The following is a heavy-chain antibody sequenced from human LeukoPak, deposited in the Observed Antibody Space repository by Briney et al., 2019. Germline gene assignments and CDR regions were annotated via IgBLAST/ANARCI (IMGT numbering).Heavy chain of an antibody. Sequence: GGSLRLSCAASGFTFSSYNMNWVRQAPGKGLEWVSSISSSSSYIYYADSVKGRFTISRDNAKNSLYLQMNSLTAEDTAVYYCARARSIAAGPNWFDPWGQGTLVTVSS. CDR1: GFTFSSYN. CDR3: ARARSIAAGPNWFDP. J-gene: IGHJ5*02. D-gene: IGHD6-6*01. CDR2: ISSSSSYI. V-gene: IGHV3-21*01.